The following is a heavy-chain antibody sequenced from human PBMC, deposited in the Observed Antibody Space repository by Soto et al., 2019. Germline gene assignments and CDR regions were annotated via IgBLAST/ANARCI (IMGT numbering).Heavy chain of an antibody. V-gene: IGHV1-18*01. J-gene: IGHJ4*02. D-gene: IGHD3-3*01. CDR1: GYTFSNFG. CDR2: ISPSNGQT. CDR3: ARVIMIFGVANLGSYFDY. Sequence: QGQLVQSGTEVKKPGASVKVSCKASGYTFSNFGLSRVRQAPGQGVEWMGWISPSNGQTSYAENFHGRVPMTTDTSTATAHMELMSLIADATAVYYCARVIMIFGVANLGSYFDYWGQGTRVTVSA.